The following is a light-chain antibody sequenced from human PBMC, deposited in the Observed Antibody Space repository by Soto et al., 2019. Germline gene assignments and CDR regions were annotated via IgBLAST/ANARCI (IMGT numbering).Light chain of an antibody. CDR1: QSISTN. J-gene: IGKJ5*01. Sequence: EIVMTQSPATLSVSPGARAPLSCRASQSISTNLAWYQQKPGQAPRLLISGASTRATGIPARFSGSGSGTDFTLTISRLEPEDFAVYFCQQYNNWPFSFGQGTRLEI. V-gene: IGKV3-15*01. CDR2: GAS. CDR3: QQYNNWPFS.